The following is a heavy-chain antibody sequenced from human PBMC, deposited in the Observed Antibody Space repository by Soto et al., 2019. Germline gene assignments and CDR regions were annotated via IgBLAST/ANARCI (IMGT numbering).Heavy chain of an antibody. Sequence: ASVKVSCKTSGYTFINYGISWVRQAPGQGPEWMGWISPYNDDTNYAQKFQGRVTITADKSTSTAYMELSSLKSEDTAVYYCARYVLGYCSSTSCYFSSYYGMDVWGQGTTVTVSS. J-gene: IGHJ6*02. V-gene: IGHV1-18*01. D-gene: IGHD2-2*01. CDR3: ARYVLGYCSSTSCYFSSYYGMDV. CDR1: GYTFINYG. CDR2: ISPYNDDT.